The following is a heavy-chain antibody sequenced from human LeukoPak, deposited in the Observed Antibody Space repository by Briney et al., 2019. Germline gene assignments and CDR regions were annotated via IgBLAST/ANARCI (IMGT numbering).Heavy chain of an antibody. D-gene: IGHD1-1*01. V-gene: IGHV4-61*02. CDR1: GASINSDNYY. J-gene: IGHJ5*02. Sequence: SETLSLTCTVSGASINSDNYYWSWIRQPAGNGLEWIGRIYTTGSTNYNPSLNSRVSISVDTSKNQFSLKLSSVTAADTAVYYCANGTNWFDPWGQGTLVTVSS. CDR2: IYTTGST. CDR3: ANGTNWFDP.